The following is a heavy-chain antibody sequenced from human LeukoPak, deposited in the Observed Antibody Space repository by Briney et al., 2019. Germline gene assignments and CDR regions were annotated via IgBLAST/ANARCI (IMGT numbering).Heavy chain of an antibody. D-gene: IGHD3-3*01. J-gene: IGHJ5*02. CDR2: ICYSGST. CDR3: ARGPYDFWSGYYTLPFDP. V-gene: IGHV4-59*01. CDR1: GCSISSYY. Sequence: SETLSFTCTVSGCSISSYYWKWIRQRPGKELEWIGYICYSGSTNYNPSLKSRVTISVDTSKNQFSLKLSSVTAADTAVYYCARGPYDFWSGYYTLPFDPWGQGTLVTVSS.